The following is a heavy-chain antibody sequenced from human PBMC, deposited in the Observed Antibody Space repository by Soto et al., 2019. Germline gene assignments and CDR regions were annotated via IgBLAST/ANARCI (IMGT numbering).Heavy chain of an antibody. Sequence: EVQLLESGGGLVQPGGSLRLSCTVSGFTFSNFAMTWVRQAPGKGLEWVSAISASGGSTYSADSVKGRFTISRHNSRNTLYLQMHSLSAEYPAVYYCPRHYVSRKYYFDHWGPGTLVTVSS. D-gene: IGHD3-10*01. CDR2: ISASGGST. CDR3: PRHYVSRKYYFDH. J-gene: IGHJ4*02. CDR1: GFTFSNFA. V-gene: IGHV3-23*01.